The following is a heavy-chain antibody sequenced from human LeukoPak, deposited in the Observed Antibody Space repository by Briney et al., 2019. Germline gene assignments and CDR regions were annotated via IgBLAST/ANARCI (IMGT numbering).Heavy chain of an antibody. D-gene: IGHD3-9*01. V-gene: IGHV3-48*03. Sequence: GGSLRLSCAASGFTFGRYEMNWVRQAPGKGLEWVSYISSSGSTIYYADSVKGRFTISRDNAKNSLYLQMNSLRAEDTAVYHCAREEGVTRFGPDYWGQGTLVTVSS. CDR2: ISSSGSTI. CDR3: AREEGVTRFGPDY. J-gene: IGHJ4*02. CDR1: GFTFGRYE.